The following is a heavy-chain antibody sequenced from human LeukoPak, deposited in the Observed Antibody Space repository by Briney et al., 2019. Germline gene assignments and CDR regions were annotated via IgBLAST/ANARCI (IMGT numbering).Heavy chain of an antibody. CDR2: IYYSGST. CDR1: GGSISSSSYY. D-gene: IGHD2-2*01. CDR3: ASTICISTSCYPGVVDY. V-gene: IGHV4-39*01. Sequence: SETLSLTCTVSGGSISSSSYYWGWIRQPPGKGLEWIGSIYYSGSTYYNPSLKSRVTISVDTSKNQFSLKLSSVTAADTAVYYCASTICISTSCYPGVVDYWGQGTLVTVSS. J-gene: IGHJ4*02.